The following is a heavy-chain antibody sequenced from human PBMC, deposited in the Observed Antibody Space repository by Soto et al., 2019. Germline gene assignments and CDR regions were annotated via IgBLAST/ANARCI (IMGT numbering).Heavy chain of an antibody. J-gene: IGHJ4*02. Sequence: PGGSLRLSCAASGFTFSSYAMHWVRQAPGKGLEWVAVISYDGSNKYYADSVKGRFTISRDNSKNTLYLQMNSLRAEDTAVYYCARGGPSPGRFVDWFNPHDFRRGYKDYGGQGTLVTVSS. CDR3: ARGGPSPGRFVDWFNPHDFRRGYKDY. CDR2: ISYDGSNK. CDR1: GFTFSSYA. D-gene: IGHD3-9*01. V-gene: IGHV3-30-3*01.